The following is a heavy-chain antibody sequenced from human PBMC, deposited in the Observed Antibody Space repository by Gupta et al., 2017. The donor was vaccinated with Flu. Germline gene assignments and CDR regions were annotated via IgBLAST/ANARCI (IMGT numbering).Heavy chain of an antibody. CDR1: GLPFRHYG. V-gene: IGHV3-33*01. D-gene: IGHD1-14*01. Sequence: QVQMVESGGGEVQPGGSLRLSCAASGLPFRHYGLHWVRQAPGKGLEWVALIWHDGSKTNYAASVKGRFTVSRDNSMNTLYLQMDNLRAEDTALYYCASDIGDHYLDVWGQGTTVTVSS. CDR2: IWHDGSKT. CDR3: ASDIGDHYLDV. J-gene: IGHJ6*02.